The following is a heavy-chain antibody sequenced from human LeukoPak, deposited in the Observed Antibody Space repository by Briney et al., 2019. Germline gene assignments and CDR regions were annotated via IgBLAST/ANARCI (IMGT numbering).Heavy chain of an antibody. V-gene: IGHV1-2*02. Sequence: GASVKVSCKASGYTFTGYYMHWVRQAPGQGLEWMGWINPNSGGTNYAQKFQGRVTMTRDTSISTAYMELSRLRSDDTAVYYCARTYYDFWSGYYRELYYYYMDVWGEGTTVTVSS. CDR2: INPNSGGT. CDR1: GYTFTGYY. D-gene: IGHD3-3*01. J-gene: IGHJ6*03. CDR3: ARTYYDFWSGYYRELYYYYMDV.